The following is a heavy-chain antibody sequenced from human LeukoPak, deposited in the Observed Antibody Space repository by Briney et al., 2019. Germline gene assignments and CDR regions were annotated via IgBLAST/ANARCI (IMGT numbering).Heavy chain of an antibody. CDR2: ISSSSSYI. CDR3: ARSVRYCTNGVCYQGMDV. J-gene: IGHJ6*02. Sequence: GGSLRLSCAASGFTFSSYSMNWVRQAPGKGLEWVSSISSSSSYIYYADSVKGRLTISRDNAKNSLYLQMNSLRAEDTAVYYCARSVRYCTNGVCYQGMDVWGQGTTVTVSS. CDR1: GFTFSSYS. D-gene: IGHD2-8*01. V-gene: IGHV3-21*01.